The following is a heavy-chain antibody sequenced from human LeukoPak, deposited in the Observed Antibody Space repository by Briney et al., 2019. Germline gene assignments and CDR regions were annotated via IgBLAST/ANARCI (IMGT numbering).Heavy chain of an antibody. Sequence: PGGSLRLSCAAFGFTFSSYAMSWVRQAPGKGLEWVSVISAGGGATFYADSVKGRFTISRDNAKNTVYLQMSSLRAEDTAVYYCAKDFRIQVTRFDFWGQGTLVTVSS. D-gene: IGHD4-23*01. CDR2: ISAGGGAT. V-gene: IGHV3-23*01. J-gene: IGHJ4*02. CDR3: AKDFRIQVTRFDF. CDR1: GFTFSSYA.